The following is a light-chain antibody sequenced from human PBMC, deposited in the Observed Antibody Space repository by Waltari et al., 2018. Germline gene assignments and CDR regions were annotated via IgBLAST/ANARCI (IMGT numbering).Light chain of an antibody. CDR1: QDIGGY. V-gene: IGKV1-33*01. J-gene: IGKJ2*01. CDR3: QYYDNLPMFT. Sequence: DIQLTQSPSSLAASVGDRVTLTCRASQDIGGYLNWYQHQPGRAPKLLIYRTTILTTGVPSRFSGGASRTHYTLTITNLQPEDIATYYCQYYDNLPMFTFGPGTKVEIK. CDR2: RTT.